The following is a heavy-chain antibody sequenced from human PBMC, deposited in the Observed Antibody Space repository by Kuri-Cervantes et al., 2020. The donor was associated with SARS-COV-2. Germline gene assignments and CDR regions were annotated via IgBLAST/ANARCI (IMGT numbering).Heavy chain of an antibody. V-gene: IGHV3-30*03. D-gene: IGHD2-2*01. J-gene: IGHJ6*03. CDR3: ASVPLSDDYYMDV. CDR2: ISYDGSNK. Sequence: GGSLRLSCAASGFTFSSYGMHWVRQAPGKGLEWVAVISYDGSNKYYADSVKGRFTISRDNAKNSLYLQMNSLRAEDTALYYCASVPLSDDYYMDVWGKGTTVTVSS. CDR1: GFTFSSYG.